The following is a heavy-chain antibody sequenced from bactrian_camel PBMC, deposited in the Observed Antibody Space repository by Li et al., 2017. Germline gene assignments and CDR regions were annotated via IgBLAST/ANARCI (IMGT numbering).Heavy chain of an antibody. V-gene: IGHV3S40*01. Sequence: VQLVESGGGLVQPGGSLRLSCAVSGFTFSSVAMSWVRQAPGKGLEWVSIINSGGGSTYYADSVKGRFTISRDSAKNMVYLDMNSLKSEDTALYYCAYQWLGVQGAYWGQGTQVTVS. D-gene: IGHD5*01. CDR3: AYQWLGVQGAY. CDR2: INSGGGST. J-gene: IGHJ4*01. CDR1: GFTFSSVA.